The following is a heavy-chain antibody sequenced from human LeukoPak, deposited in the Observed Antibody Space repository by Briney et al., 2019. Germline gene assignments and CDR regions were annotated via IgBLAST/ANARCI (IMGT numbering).Heavy chain of an antibody. J-gene: IGHJ4*02. CDR2: INHSGST. V-gene: IGHV4-34*01. CDR1: GGSFSGYY. CDR3: ARDGENPHCDY. Sequence: PSETLSLTCAVYGGSFSGYYWSWIRQPPGKGLEWIGEINHSGSTNYNPSLKSRVTISVDTSKNQFSLKLSSVTAADTAVYYCARDGENPHCDYWGQGTLVTVSS. D-gene: IGHD3-10*01.